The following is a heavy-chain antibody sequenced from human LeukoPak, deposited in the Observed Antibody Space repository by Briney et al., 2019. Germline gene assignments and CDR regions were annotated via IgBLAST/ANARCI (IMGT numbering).Heavy chain of an antibody. J-gene: IGHJ4*02. CDR3: ARHLSGTTMAHYFDH. CDR2: IHYSGNT. V-gene: IGHV4-39*01. CDR1: GGSISSSNYY. D-gene: IGHD1-1*01. Sequence: SETLSLTCSVSGGSISSSNYYWGWIRQPPGKGLEWIASIHYSGNTYYNPSLKSRVTISEDTSKNQFSVRLNSLTAADTAVYYCARHLSGTTMAHYFDHWGQGTVVTVSS.